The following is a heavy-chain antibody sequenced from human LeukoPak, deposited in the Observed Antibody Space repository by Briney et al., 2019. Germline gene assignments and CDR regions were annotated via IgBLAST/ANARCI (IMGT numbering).Heavy chain of an antibody. V-gene: IGHV4-30-2*01. CDR1: GGSISSDGYY. D-gene: IGHD2-2*01. CDR2: IYHSGST. CDR3: ARVGGDIVVVPAYYFDY. J-gene: IGHJ4*02. Sequence: SQTLSLTCTVSGGSISSDGYYWSWIRQPPGKGLEWIGYIYHSGSTYYNPSLKSRVTISVDRSKNQFSLKLSSVTAADTAVYYCARVGGDIVVVPAYYFDYWGQGTLVTVSS.